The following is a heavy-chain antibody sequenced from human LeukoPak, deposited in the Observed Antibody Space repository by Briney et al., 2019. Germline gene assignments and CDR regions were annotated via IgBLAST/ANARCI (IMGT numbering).Heavy chain of an antibody. CDR2: IIPIFGTA. CDR3: ARAYYYDGSGSKIDY. CDR1: GGTFSSYA. D-gene: IGHD3-22*01. V-gene: IGHV1-69*13. Sequence: SVKVSCKASGGTFSSYAISWVRQAPGQGLEWMGGIIPIFGTANYEKKFQGRVTITADESTSTAYMELSSLRSEDTAVYYCARAYYYDGSGSKIDYWGQGTLGTVSS. J-gene: IGHJ4*02.